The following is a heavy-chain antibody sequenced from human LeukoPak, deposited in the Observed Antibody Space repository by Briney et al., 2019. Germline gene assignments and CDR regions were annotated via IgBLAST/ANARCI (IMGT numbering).Heavy chain of an antibody. CDR3: AKGSDYGYYFDY. V-gene: IGHV3-23*01. CDR1: GFTFSSSA. J-gene: IGHJ4*02. CDR2: ITGSGDST. Sequence: RGSLRLSCAASGFTFSSSAMNWVRQAPGKGLEWVSLITGSGDSTYYADSVKGRFTISRDNSKNTLYLQMNSLRAEDTAVYYCAKGSDYGYYFDYWGQGTLVTVSS. D-gene: IGHD4-17*01.